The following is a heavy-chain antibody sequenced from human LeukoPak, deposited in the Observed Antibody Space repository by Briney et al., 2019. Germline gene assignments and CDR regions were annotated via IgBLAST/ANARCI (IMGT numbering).Heavy chain of an antibody. D-gene: IGHD6-19*01. CDR3: AKADSSDWYNLDF. Sequence: GGSLRLSCAASGFTFSSYALSWVRQAPGMGLQWVSAISHSGGSTYYADSVKGRFTISRDNSKNTLYLQMNSLRTEDTAMYYCAKADSSDWYNLDFWGQGTLVTVST. J-gene: IGHJ4*02. CDR2: ISHSGGST. V-gene: IGHV3-23*01. CDR1: GFTFSSYA.